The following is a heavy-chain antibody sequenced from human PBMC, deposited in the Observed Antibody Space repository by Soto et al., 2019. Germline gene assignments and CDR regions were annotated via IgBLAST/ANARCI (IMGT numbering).Heavy chain of an antibody. Sequence: GASVKVSCKASGYTLNTYGISWVRQAPGQGLEWMGRIIPILGIANYAQKFQGRVTITADKSTSTAYMELSSLRSEDTAVYYCARGPNYYDSSGYCDYWGQGTLVT. J-gene: IGHJ4*02. CDR1: GYTLNTYG. D-gene: IGHD3-22*01. CDR3: ARGPNYYDSSGYCDY. CDR2: IIPILGIA. V-gene: IGHV1-69*04.